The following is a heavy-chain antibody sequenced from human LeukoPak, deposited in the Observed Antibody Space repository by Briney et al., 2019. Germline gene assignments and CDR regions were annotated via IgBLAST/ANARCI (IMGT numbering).Heavy chain of an antibody. CDR1: GFNFGDAA. CDR2: ISSSGPNT. V-gene: IGHV3-23*01. CDR3: VKDIQCSY. Sequence: PGGSLRLSCAASGFNFGDAAMTWVRQVPGKGLQWVSLISSSGPNTYYADSVKGRFALSRDNSKNTLDLQMNSLRADDTAVYYCVKDIQCSYWGQGTPVIVSS. D-gene: IGHD2-21*01. J-gene: IGHJ4*02.